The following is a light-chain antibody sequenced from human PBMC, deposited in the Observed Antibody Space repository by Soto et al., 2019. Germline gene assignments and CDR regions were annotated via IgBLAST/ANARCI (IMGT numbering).Light chain of an antibody. CDR1: ESVGSN. CDR3: QQYASYPIT. CDR2: DAS. V-gene: IGKV3-15*01. J-gene: IGKJ5*01. Sequence: EIVMTQSPVTLSVSPGERATLFCRASESVGSNLAWYQQKPGQPPRLLIYDASMRETGVPPRFSGSGSGTEFTLTISNLQSEDFAIYYRQQYASYPITFGQGTRLEIK.